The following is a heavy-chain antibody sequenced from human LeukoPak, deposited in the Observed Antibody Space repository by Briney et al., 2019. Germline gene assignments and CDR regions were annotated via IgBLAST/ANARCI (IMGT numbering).Heavy chain of an antibody. CDR2: INPNSGDT. J-gene: IGHJ5*02. CDR1: GYTFTSYA. CDR3: ARAYPGTS. Sequence: ASVKVSCKASGYTFTSYAMHWVRQAPGQRLEWMGRINPNSGDTDYAQKFQGRVTMTRDTSITTAYMELSRLRSDDTAMYYCARAYPGTSWGQGTLVTVSS. V-gene: IGHV1-2*06.